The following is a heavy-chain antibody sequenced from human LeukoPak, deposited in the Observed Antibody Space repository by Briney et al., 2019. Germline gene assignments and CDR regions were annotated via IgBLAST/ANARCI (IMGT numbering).Heavy chain of an antibody. D-gene: IGHD2-21*02. CDR3: ARVVVTAVGYNAFDI. CDR2: IYYSGST. CDR1: GGSISSYY. V-gene: IGHV4-59*01. J-gene: IGHJ3*02. Sequence: PSETLSLTCTVSGGSISSYYWSWIRQPPGKGLEWIGYIYYSGSTNYNPSLKSRVTISVDTSKNRFSLKLSSVTAADTAVYYCARVVVTAVGYNAFDIWGQGTMVTVSS.